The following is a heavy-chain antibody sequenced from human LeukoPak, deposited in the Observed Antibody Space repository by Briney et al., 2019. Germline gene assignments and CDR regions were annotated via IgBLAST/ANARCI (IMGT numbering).Heavy chain of an antibody. Sequence: GGSLRLSCAASGFIFKSYSMSWVRQAPGKGLEWVSSISSSSNYIYYAGSMKGRFTISRDTAKNSLYLQMNSLRAEDTAVYYCAKDLTTLAAAGAPFDYWGQGTLVTVSS. D-gene: IGHD6-13*01. CDR3: AKDLTTLAAAGAPFDY. CDR2: ISSSSNYI. V-gene: IGHV3-21*01. CDR1: GFIFKSYS. J-gene: IGHJ4*02.